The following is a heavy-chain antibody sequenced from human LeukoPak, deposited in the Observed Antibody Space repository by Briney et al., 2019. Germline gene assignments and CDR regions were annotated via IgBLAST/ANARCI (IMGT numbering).Heavy chain of an antibody. J-gene: IGHJ4*02. CDR3: ARDGDRYGDYEY. V-gene: IGHV1-46*01. Sequence: ASVKVSCTASGYTFTSYYMHWVRQAPGQGLEWMGIINPSGGSTSYAQKFQGRATMTRDTSTSTVYMELSSLRSEDTAVYYCARDGDRYGDYEYWGQGTLVTVSS. D-gene: IGHD4-17*01. CDR2: INPSGGST. CDR1: GYTFTSYY.